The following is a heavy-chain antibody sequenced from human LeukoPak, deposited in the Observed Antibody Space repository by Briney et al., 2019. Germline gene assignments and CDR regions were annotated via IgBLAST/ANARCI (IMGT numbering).Heavy chain of an antibody. CDR3: ARPDPSMVRGGQSYYYYGMDV. CDR2: IIPIFGTA. V-gene: IGHV1-69*01. J-gene: IGHJ6*04. D-gene: IGHD3-10*01. CDR1: GGTFSSYA. Sequence: ASVKVSCKASGGTFSSYAISWVRQAPGQGLEWMGGIIPIFGTANYAQKFQGRVTITADESTSTAYVELSSLRSEDTAVYYCARPDPSMVRGGQSYYYYGMDVWGKGTTVTVSS.